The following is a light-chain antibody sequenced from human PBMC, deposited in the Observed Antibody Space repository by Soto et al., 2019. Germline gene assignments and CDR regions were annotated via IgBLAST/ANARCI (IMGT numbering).Light chain of an antibody. CDR1: SSDVGGYNF. Sequence: QSVLTQPASVSGSPGQSITISCTGTSSDVGGYNFVSWYQHHPGKAPKLIIYRVSNRPSGASDRFSGSKSGNTASLTISGLQAEDEAYYYCSSYRGTTTLVVFGGGTKLTVL. J-gene: IGLJ3*02. CDR2: RVS. V-gene: IGLV2-14*01. CDR3: SSYRGTTTLVV.